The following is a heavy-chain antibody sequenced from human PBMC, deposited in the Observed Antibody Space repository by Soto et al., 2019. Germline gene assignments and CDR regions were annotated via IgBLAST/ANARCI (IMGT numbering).Heavy chain of an antibody. Sequence: QVQLQESGPGLVKPSETLSLTCTVSGGSISSYYWSWIRQPPGKGLEWIGYIYYSGSTNYNPSLKSRVTISVDTSKNQFSLKLSSVTAADTAVYYCARVVWDGSYNWFDPWGQGTLVTVSS. J-gene: IGHJ5*02. CDR3: ARVVWDGSYNWFDP. D-gene: IGHD6-6*01. CDR2: IYYSGST. V-gene: IGHV4-59*01. CDR1: GGSISSYY.